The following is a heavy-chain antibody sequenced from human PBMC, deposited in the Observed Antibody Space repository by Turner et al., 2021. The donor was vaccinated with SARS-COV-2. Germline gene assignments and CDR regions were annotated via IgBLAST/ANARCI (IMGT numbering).Heavy chain of an antibody. CDR3: GRGEYYYGSSGYYNPNWFDP. V-gene: IGHV3-30*04. J-gene: IGHJ5*02. Sequence: QVQLVESGGGVVQPGRSLRLSCAASGFTFSSYAMHWVRQAPGKGLEWVAVISYDGSNKYYADSVKGRFTISRDNSKNTLYLQMNSLRAEDTAVYFCGRGEYYYGSSGYYNPNWFDPWGQGTLVTVSS. CDR2: ISYDGSNK. D-gene: IGHD3-22*01. CDR1: GFTFSSYA.